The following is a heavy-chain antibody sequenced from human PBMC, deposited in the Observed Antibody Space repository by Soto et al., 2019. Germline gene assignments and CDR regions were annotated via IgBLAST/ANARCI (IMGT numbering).Heavy chain of an antibody. CDR3: ARAPRSYYDFWSGYYSPYYYGMDV. V-gene: IGHV3-33*01. CDR2: IWYDGSNK. D-gene: IGHD3-3*01. J-gene: IGHJ6*02. CDR1: GFTFSSYG. Sequence: GGSLRLSCAASGFTFSSYGMHWVRQAPGKGLEWVAVIWYDGSNKYYADSVKGRFTISRDNSKNTLYLQMNSLRAEDTAVYYCARAPRSYYDFWSGYYSPYYYGMDVWGQGTTVTVSS.